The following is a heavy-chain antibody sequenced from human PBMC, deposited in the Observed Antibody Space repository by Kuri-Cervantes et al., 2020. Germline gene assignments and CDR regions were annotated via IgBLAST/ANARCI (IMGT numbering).Heavy chain of an antibody. D-gene: IGHD3-10*01. J-gene: IGHJ6*02. Sequence: GGSLRLSCAASGFTFSDYYMSWIRQAPGKGLEWVSYISSSGSTIYYADSVKGRFTISRDNAKNTLYLQMNSLRAEDTAVYYCAKDGPLWFGEQGYYYYGMDVWGQGTTVTVSS. CDR3: AKDGPLWFGEQGYYYYGMDV. CDR2: ISSSGSTI. V-gene: IGHV3-11*04. CDR1: GFTFSDYY.